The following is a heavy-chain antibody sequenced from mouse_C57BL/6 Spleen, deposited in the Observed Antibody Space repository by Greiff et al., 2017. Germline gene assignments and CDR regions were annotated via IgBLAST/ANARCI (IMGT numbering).Heavy chain of an antibody. V-gene: IGHV1-61*01. CDR2: IYPSDSEN. J-gene: IGHJ2*01. CDR3: ARSGENSPYCPCYFDY. Sequence: QVQLQQPGAELVRPGSSVKLSCKASGYTFTSYWMDWVKQRPGQGLEWIGNIYPSDSENHYNQKFKDKVTWTVNKASSSAYMQLSSLKSEDSAVYYCARSGENSPYCPCYFDYWGQGTTLTVSS. D-gene: IGHD2-10*01. CDR1: GYTFTSYW.